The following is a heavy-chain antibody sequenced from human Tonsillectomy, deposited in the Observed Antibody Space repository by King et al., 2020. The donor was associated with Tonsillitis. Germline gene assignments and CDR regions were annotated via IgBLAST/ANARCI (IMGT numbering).Heavy chain of an antibody. J-gene: IGHJ2*01. CDR2: IIPILGKT. D-gene: IGHD6-13*01. CDR3: ARLSGYSSRWDWYFDL. V-gene: IGHV1-69*09. CDR1: GGTFSSCA. Sequence: QLVQSGAEVKKPGSSVKVSCKASGGTFSSCAISWVRQAPGQGFEWMGRIIPILGKTNYAQKFQGRVTITADKSTSTAYMELSSLRSEDTAVYYCARLSGYSSRWDWYFDLWGRGTLVTVSS.